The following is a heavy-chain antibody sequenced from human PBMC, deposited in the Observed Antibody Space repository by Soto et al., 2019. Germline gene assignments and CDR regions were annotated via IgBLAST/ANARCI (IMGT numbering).Heavy chain of an antibody. CDR1: GGPMSKFY. D-gene: IGHD4-17*01. J-gene: IGHJ5*02. CDR3: VRDGSKTLRDCFDP. Sequence: SETLSLTCSVSGGPMSKFYWSWIRKTAGKGLERMGRVYATGTSDYNPSLRSRIAMSVDISKKTFSLRLRSVTAADTGVYYCVRDGSKTLRDCFDPWGQGILVTSPQ. CDR2: VYATGTS. V-gene: IGHV4-4*07.